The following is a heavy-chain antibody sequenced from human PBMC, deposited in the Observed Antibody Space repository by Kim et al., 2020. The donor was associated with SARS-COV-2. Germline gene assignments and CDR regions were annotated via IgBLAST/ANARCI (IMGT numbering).Heavy chain of an antibody. J-gene: IGHJ4*01. CDR1: GFTFDDYA. V-gene: IGHV3-9*01. CDR2: ISWNSGSI. Sequence: GGSLRLSCAASGFTFDDYAMHWVRQAPGKGLEWVSGISWNSGSIGYADSVKGRFTISRDNAKNSLYLQMNSLRAEDTALYYCAKAVSSSWYFDSFDYWG. D-gene: IGHD6-13*01. CDR3: AKAVSSSWYFDSFDY.